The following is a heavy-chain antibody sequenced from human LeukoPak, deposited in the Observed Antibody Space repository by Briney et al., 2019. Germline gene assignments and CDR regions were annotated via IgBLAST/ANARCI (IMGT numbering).Heavy chain of an antibody. D-gene: IGHD1-26*01. J-gene: IGHJ4*02. Sequence: PGGSLRLSCAASGFTFSSYGMHWVRQAPGKGLEWVAFIRYDGSNKYYADSVKGRFTISRDNSKNTLSLQMNSLRAEDTAVYYCAKDHDYSGGYLDYWGQGTLVTVSS. CDR3: AKDHDYSGGYLDY. V-gene: IGHV3-30*02. CDR2: IRYDGSNK. CDR1: GFTFSSYG.